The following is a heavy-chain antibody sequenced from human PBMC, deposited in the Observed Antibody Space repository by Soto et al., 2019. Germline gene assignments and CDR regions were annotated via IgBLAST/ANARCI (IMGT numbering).Heavy chain of an antibody. CDR3: ARGVGSSPPRY. CDR1: GGSISVYY. Sequence: SETLSLTCSSSGGSISVYYWSWIRQPPGQALEWIGYIYDSGSPYYNPSLRSRVIISADTSKNQISLKLTSATAADTAVYYCARGVGSSPPRYWGRGTLVTVSS. CDR2: IYDSGSP. J-gene: IGHJ4*02. D-gene: IGHD1-26*01. V-gene: IGHV4-59*01.